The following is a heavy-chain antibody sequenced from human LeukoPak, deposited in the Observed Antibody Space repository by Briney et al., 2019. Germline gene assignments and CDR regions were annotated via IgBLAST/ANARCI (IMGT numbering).Heavy chain of an antibody. D-gene: IGHD3-22*01. CDR3: AREFFPTSSGYFDIRDY. V-gene: IGHV4-4*07. Sequence: SETLSLTCTVSGGSISSYYWSWIRQPAGKGLEWIGRIYTSGSTNYNPSLKSRVTISVDTSKNQFSLKLSSVTAADTAVYYCAREFFPTSSGYFDIRDYWGQGTLVTVSS. CDR2: IYTSGST. CDR1: GGSISSYY. J-gene: IGHJ4*02.